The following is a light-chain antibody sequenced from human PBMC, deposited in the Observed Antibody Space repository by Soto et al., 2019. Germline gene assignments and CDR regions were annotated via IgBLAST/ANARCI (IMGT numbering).Light chain of an antibody. CDR2: EVS. V-gene: IGLV2-14*01. J-gene: IGLJ1*01. Sequence: QSALTQPASVSGSPGQSITISCAGTSSDVGGYKYVSWYQQNPGKAPKLIIYEVSSRPSGVSNRFSGSKSGNTASLTISGLQAEDEADYFCSSYSISTAYLFGTGTKVTVL. CDR1: SSDVGGYKY. CDR3: SSYSISTAYL.